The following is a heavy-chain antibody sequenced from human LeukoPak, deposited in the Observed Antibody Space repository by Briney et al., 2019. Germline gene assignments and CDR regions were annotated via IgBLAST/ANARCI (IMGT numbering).Heavy chain of an antibody. V-gene: IGHV3-53*05. CDR3: ARQYISGQWYFDY. D-gene: IGHD5-18*01. Sequence: GGSLRLSCAVSGFTVSSNYMNWVRQAPGKGLEWVSVIHAGGTTFYAGSVKGRFTISRDNSKNTLYLQMNSLIPEDTAVYYCARQYISGQWYFDYWGQGTLVTVSS. CDR1: GFTVSSNY. J-gene: IGHJ4*02. CDR2: IHAGGTT.